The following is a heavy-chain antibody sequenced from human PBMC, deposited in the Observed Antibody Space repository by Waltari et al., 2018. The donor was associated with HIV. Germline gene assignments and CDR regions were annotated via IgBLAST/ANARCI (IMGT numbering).Heavy chain of an antibody. Sequence: QVQLVQSGAAVKKPGASVKVSCQASGYPFTGYYMHWVRPPPGQGLEWMGWINPNSGGTNYAQKFQGRVTMTRDTSISTAYMELSRLRSDDTAVYYCARVGNYDFWSGYNDYWGQGTLVTVSS. CDR3: ARVGNYDFWSGYNDY. V-gene: IGHV1-2*02. CDR1: GYPFTGYY. CDR2: INPNSGGT. J-gene: IGHJ4*02. D-gene: IGHD3-3*01.